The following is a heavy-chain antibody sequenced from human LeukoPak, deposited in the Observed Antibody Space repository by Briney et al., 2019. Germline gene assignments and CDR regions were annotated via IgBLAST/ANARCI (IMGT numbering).Heavy chain of an antibody. D-gene: IGHD5-24*01. Sequence: GGSLRLSCAASGFTFSSYGMHWVRQAPGKGLEWVSVIYTGGSTYYADSVKGRFTISRDNSKNTLDLQMNSLRAEDTAVYYCARDMAPRYFDLWGRGTPVTVSS. CDR3: ARDMAPRYFDL. V-gene: IGHV3-66*01. J-gene: IGHJ2*01. CDR2: IYTGGST. CDR1: GFTFSSYG.